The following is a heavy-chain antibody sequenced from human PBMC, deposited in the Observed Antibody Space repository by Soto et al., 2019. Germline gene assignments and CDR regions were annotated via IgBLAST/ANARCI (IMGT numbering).Heavy chain of an antibody. J-gene: IGHJ6*02. Sequence: QVQLVQSGAEVKKPGSSVKVSCKASGGTFSSYAISWVRQAPGQGLEWMGGTIPMFGTADYAQKFQGRVTITADESTSTAYMELSSLRSDDTAVYYCATMKGGSQYYYYGMDVWGQGTTVTVSS. CDR2: TIPMFGTA. V-gene: IGHV1-69*12. CDR3: ATMKGGSQYYYYGMDV. D-gene: IGHD3-10*01. CDR1: GGTFSSYA.